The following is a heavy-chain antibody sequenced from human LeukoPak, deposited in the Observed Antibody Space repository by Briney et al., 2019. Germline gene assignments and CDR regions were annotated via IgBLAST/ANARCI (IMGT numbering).Heavy chain of an antibody. D-gene: IGHD5-18*01. Sequence: GSLRLSCAASGFTFSSYGMSWVRQPPGKGLEWIGEINHSGSTNYNPSLKSRVTISVDTSKNQFSLKLSSVTAADTAVYYCAISGYSYGPRVWWGQGTLVTVSS. CDR1: GFTFSSYG. V-gene: IGHV4-34*08. J-gene: IGHJ4*02. CDR2: INHSGST. CDR3: AISGYSYGPRVW.